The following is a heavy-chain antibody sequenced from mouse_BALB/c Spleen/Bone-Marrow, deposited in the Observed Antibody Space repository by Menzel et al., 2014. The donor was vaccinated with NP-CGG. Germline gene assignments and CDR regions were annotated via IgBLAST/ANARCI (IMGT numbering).Heavy chain of an antibody. CDR3: ARCDGYFDY. CDR2: INPGSGST. V-gene: IGHV1-54*01. J-gene: IGHJ2*01. D-gene: IGHD2-3*01. Sequence: QVQLKQSGAELVRPGTSVKVSCKTSGYAFTDYLMEWLKQRPGQGLEWIGVINPGSGSTNYNEKFKDKATLTADKSSSTAYIQLSSLTSDDSAVYFCARCDGYFDYWGQGTTLTVSS. CDR1: GYAFTDYL.